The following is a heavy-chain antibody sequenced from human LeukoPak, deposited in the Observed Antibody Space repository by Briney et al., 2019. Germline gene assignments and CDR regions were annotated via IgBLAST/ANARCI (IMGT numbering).Heavy chain of an antibody. V-gene: IGHV3-7*01. CDR2: IKQDGSEK. D-gene: IGHD3-22*01. CDR1: GFTFSSYW. Sequence: GESLRLSCAASGFTFSSYWMSWVRQAPGKGLEWVANIKQDGSEKYYVDSVKGRFTISRDNAKNSLYLQMNSLRAEDTAVYYCARDLDYYDSSGYSRRYWYFDLWGRGTLVTVSS. J-gene: IGHJ2*01. CDR3: ARDLDYYDSSGYSRRYWYFDL.